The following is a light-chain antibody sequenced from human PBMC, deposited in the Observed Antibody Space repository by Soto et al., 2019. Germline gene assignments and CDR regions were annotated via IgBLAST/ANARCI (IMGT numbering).Light chain of an antibody. CDR1: ESISNW. Sequence: DIQMTQSPSTLSAYVGDRVTITCRASESISNWLAWYQQKPGKTPKLLIYKASSLESGVPSRFSGSGSGTEFTLTITSLQPDDFATYYCQQYNSYPWTFGQGTKV. J-gene: IGKJ1*01. CDR3: QQYNSYPWT. V-gene: IGKV1-5*03. CDR2: KAS.